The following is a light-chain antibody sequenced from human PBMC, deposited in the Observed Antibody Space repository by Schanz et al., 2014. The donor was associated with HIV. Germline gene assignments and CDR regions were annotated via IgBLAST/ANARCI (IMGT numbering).Light chain of an antibody. CDR3: ASWDAGLSVV. Sequence: QSVLTQPPSASGTPGQRVTISCSGSSSNIGFNYVYWYQQFPGTAPKLLIYRDNQRPSGVPDRFSGSKSGTSASLAISGLRSEDEADYYCASWDAGLSVVFGGGTKPDRP. CDR2: RDN. J-gene: IGLJ2*01. V-gene: IGLV1-47*01. CDR1: SSNIGFNY.